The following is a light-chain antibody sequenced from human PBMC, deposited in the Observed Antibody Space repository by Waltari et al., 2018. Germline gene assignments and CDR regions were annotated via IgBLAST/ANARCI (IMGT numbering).Light chain of an antibody. V-gene: IGKV1-39*01. J-gene: IGKJ3*01. CDR1: QSISSY. CDR2: AAS. CDR3: QQRYITPPFT. Sequence: DIQMTQSPSSLSASVGDRVTITCRASQSISSYLNGYQQKPGNAPKRLFYAASSFQSGVPSSFNGSGSGTDFTLTINSLQPEDFATYYCQQRYITPPFTFGPGTKVDIK.